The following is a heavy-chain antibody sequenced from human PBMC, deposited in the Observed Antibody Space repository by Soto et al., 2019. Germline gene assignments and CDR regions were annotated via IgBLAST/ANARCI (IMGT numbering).Heavy chain of an antibody. J-gene: IGHJ6*03. CDR3: ARTLSNYGNDYYYYMDV. CDR2: IYYSGST. D-gene: IGHD4-4*01. Sequence: SETLSLTCTVSGGSISSYYWSWIRQPPGKGLEWIGYIYYSGSTNYNPSLKSRVTISVDTSKNQFSLKLSSVTAADTAVYYCARTLSNYGNDYYYYMDVWGKGTTVTVS. CDR1: GGSISSYY. V-gene: IGHV4-59*08.